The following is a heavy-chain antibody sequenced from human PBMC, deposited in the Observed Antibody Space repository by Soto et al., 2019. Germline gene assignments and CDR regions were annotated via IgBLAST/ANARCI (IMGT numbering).Heavy chain of an antibody. J-gene: IGHJ6*02. CDR1: GFTFSSYA. Sequence: GSLRLSCAASGFTFSSYAMSWVRQAPGKGLEWVSAISGSGGSTYYADSVKGRFTISRDNSKNTLYLQMNSLRAEDTAVYYCAKNKGYGDYDLDYYYGMDVWGQGTTVTVSS. D-gene: IGHD4-17*01. V-gene: IGHV3-23*01. CDR2: ISGSGGST. CDR3: AKNKGYGDYDLDYYYGMDV.